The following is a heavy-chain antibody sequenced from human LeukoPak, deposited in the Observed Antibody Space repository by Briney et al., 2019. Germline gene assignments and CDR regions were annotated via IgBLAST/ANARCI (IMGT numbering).Heavy chain of an antibody. CDR1: GYTFTGYY. V-gene: IGHV1-2*02. Sequence: ASVKVSCKASGYTFTGYYMHWVRQAPGQGLEWMGWINPNSGGTNYAQKFQGRVTMTRDTSISTAYMELSRLRSDDTAVYYCARGVRVRYFDWLSPPPAGYFDYWGQGTLVTVSS. CDR2: INPNSGGT. CDR3: ARGVRVRYFDWLSPPPAGYFDY. D-gene: IGHD3-9*01. J-gene: IGHJ4*02.